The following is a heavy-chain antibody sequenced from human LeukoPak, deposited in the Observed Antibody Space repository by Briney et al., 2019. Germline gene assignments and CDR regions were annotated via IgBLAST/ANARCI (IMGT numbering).Heavy chain of an antibody. CDR1: GFTFSTYA. J-gene: IGHJ4*02. CDR3: AKDPCGGDCYAHDF. D-gene: IGHD2-21*02. V-gene: IGHV3-30*04. Sequence: PGGSLRLSCAASGFTFSTYAMHWVRQAPGKGLEWVAIISYDGRNKYYADSVKGRFTISRDNSKNTLYLQMNSLRAEDTAVYYCAKDPCGGDCYAHDFWGQGTLVTVSS. CDR2: ISYDGRNK.